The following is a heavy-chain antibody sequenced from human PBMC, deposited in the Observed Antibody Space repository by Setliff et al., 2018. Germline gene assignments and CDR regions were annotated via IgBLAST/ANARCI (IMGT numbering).Heavy chain of an antibody. J-gene: IGHJ4*02. CDR1: GESFSGHY. D-gene: IGHD2-21*02. CDR3: ARGFDVCGGGACYTDGPYYFDY. Sequence: SETLSLTCAVYGESFSGHYWSWIRQPPGKGLEWIGEINHSGSTNYNPSLKNRVTISVDTSKNQFSLKLSSVAAADTAVYYCARGFDVCGGGACYTDGPYYFDYWGLGTLVTVSS. CDR2: INHSGST. V-gene: IGHV4-34*01.